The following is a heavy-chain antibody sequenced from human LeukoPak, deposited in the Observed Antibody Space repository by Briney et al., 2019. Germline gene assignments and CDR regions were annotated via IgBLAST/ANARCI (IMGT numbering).Heavy chain of an antibody. D-gene: IGHD2-15*01. CDR3: AKGGCRGTCNPLAY. Sequence: GGSLGLSCAASGFTFSGPGMSWVRQAPGKGLEWISSSGDSDGSTYYADSLKGRFTISRDNSKNTLYLQMNNLRAEDTAVYYCAKGGCRGTCNPLAYWGQGALVAVSP. CDR2: SGDSDGST. V-gene: IGHV3-23*01. CDR1: GFTFSGPG. J-gene: IGHJ4*02.